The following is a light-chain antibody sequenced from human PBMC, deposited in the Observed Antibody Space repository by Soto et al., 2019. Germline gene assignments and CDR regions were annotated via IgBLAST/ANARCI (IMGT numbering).Light chain of an antibody. CDR1: SFNIGSNT. J-gene: IGLJ1*01. CDR3: AAWDDSLNGHV. V-gene: IGLV1-44*01. CDR2: SNN. Sequence: QSVLTQPPSASGTPGQRVTISCSGSSFNIGSNTVNWFQQLPETAPKILIYSNNQRPSGVPDRFSASKSGISASLAISGLQSEDEADYYCAAWDDSLNGHVFGTGTKVTV.